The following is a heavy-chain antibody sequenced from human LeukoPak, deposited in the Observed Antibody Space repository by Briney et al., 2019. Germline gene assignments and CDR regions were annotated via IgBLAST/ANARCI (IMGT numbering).Heavy chain of an antibody. J-gene: IGHJ1*01. Sequence: GGSLRLSCAASGFTFSSYAMHWVRQAPGKGLEWVANIKTDGSQIYYVDSVKGRFTISRDNAKNSLYPQMNSLRAEDTAVYYCARDLNWETYWGQGTLVTVSS. D-gene: IGHD7-27*01. CDR1: GFTFSSYA. V-gene: IGHV3-7*01. CDR2: IKTDGSQI. CDR3: ARDLNWETY.